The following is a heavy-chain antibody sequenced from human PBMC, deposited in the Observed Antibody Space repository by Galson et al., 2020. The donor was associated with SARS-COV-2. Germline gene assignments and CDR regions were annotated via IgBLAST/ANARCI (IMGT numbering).Heavy chain of an antibody. V-gene: IGHV4-59*12. D-gene: IGHD3-10*01. Sequence: SETLSLTCTVSGGSISSYYWSWIRQPPGKGLEWIGYIYYSGSTNYNPSLKSRVTISVDTSKNQFSLKLSSVTAADTAVYYCAREARNYYGSGSCSYWGQGTLVTVSS. CDR1: GGSISSYY. CDR3: AREARNYYGSGSCSY. J-gene: IGHJ4*02. CDR2: IYYSGST.